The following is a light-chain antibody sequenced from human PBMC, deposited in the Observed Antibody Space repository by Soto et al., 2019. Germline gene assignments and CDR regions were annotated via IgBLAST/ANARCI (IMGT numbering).Light chain of an antibody. CDR1: QSIGSW. J-gene: IGKJ1*01. Sequence: DIPMTQSTSTLSASLLDRVTSTCRASQSIGSWLAWYQQKPGKAPKLLIYKASTLGSGVPSNFSGSGSGTEFTLTISSLQPEDFATYYCQQYNRYPRTFGQGTKVDIK. CDR3: QQYNRYPRT. CDR2: KAS. V-gene: IGKV1-5*03.